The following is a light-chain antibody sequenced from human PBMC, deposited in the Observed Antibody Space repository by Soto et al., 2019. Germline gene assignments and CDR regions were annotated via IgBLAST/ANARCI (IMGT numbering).Light chain of an antibody. CDR1: QSVTSN. CDR3: QQYDNLPLT. V-gene: IGKV3D-15*01. Sequence: EIVMTQSPATLSVSPGDRATLSCRASQSVTSNLAWYQQKPGQAPRLLIYDASNRATGVPARFSGSGSGTDFTLTINSLQSEDFAVYFCQQYDNLPLTFGPGTRLEIK. J-gene: IGKJ5*01. CDR2: DAS.